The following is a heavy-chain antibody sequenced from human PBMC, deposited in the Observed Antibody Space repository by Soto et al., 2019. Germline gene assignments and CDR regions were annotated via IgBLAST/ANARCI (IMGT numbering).Heavy chain of an antibody. CDR3: ARGNDFWSGYSDYYYYGMDV. V-gene: IGHV3-9*01. D-gene: IGHD3-3*01. J-gene: IGHJ6*02. CDR2: ISWNSGSI. CDR1: GFTFDDYA. Sequence: GGSLRLSCAASGFTFDDYAMHWVRQAPGKGLEWVSGISWNSGSIGYADSVKGRFTISRDNAKNSLYLQMNSLRAEDTAVYYCARGNDFWSGYSDYYYYGMDVWGQGTTVTVSS.